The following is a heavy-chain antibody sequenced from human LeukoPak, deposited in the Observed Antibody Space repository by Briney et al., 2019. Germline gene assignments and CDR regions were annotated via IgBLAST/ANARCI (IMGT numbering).Heavy chain of an antibody. J-gene: IGHJ4*02. D-gene: IGHD3-3*01. V-gene: IGHV3-33*01. Sequence: GGSLRLSCVASGFTFSSFGMHWVRQAPGKGLEWVALIWYDGSNTYYADSVKGRFTISRDDSKNTVYLQMNSLRAEDTALYYCARGFLDFDSWGQGTLVSVSS. CDR1: GFTFSSFG. CDR2: IWYDGSNT. CDR3: ARGFLDFDS.